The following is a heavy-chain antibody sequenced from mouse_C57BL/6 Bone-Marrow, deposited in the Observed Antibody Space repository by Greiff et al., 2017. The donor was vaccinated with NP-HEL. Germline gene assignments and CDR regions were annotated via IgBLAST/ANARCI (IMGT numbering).Heavy chain of an antibody. Sequence: QVQLQQPGAELVKPGASVKLSCKASGYTFTSYWMQWVKQRPGQGLEWIGEIDTSDSYTNYTPKFKGKATLTVDTSSSTAYMKLSSLTSDHSAVYYCSRYDGYYPYYFDYWGQGTTLTVSS. V-gene: IGHV1-50*01. CDR1: GYTFTSYW. J-gene: IGHJ2*01. D-gene: IGHD2-3*01. CDR3: SRYDGYYPYYFDY. CDR2: IDTSDSYT.